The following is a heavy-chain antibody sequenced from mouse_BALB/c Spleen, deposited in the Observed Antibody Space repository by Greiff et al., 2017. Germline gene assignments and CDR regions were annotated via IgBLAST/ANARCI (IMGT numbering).Heavy chain of an antibody. CDR1: GFTFSSYA. CDR2: ISSGGSYT. D-gene: IGHD2-1*01. V-gene: IGHV5-9-1*01. Sequence: EVMLVESGGGLVKPGGSLKLSCAASGFTFSSYAMSWVRQTPEKRLEWVATISSGGSYTYYPDSVKGRFTISRDNAKNTLYLQMSSLRSEDTAMYYCARLGDYGNPFDYWGQGTTLTVSS. J-gene: IGHJ2*01. CDR3: ARLGDYGNPFDY.